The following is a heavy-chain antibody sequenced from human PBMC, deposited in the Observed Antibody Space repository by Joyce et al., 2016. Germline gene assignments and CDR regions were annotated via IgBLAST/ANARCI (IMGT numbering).Heavy chain of an antibody. V-gene: IGHV1-3*01. CDR1: GYTFTAFA. J-gene: IGHJ5*02. D-gene: IGHD1-20*01. CDR2: LYARSDEA. Sequence: QVQLIQSATEVKEPGASVRISCKTSGYTFTAFAMHWVRQAPGQAPEWMGWLYARSDEAKYSQKFQDRVTFTRDTSASTAYLELRSLTSEDTAIYYCARDRSGLSGSDTHSWLDPWGQGTHVIVSS. CDR3: ARDRSGLSGSDTHSWLDP.